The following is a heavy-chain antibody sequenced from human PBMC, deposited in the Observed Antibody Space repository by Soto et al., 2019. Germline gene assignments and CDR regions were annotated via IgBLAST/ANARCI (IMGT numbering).Heavy chain of an antibody. CDR1: GFTFSYYT. D-gene: IGHD2-2*01. Sequence: GGSLRLSCVASGFTFSYYTMSWVRQAPGKGLEWVSGISNSGDTIYYADSVKGRFTISRDNFKNTLYLQMNSLRADDTAVYYYADPVPAPTHYDYNDMDVWGQGTTVTVSS. J-gene: IGHJ6*02. CDR3: ADPVPAPTHYDYNDMDV. V-gene: IGHV3-23*01. CDR2: ISNSGDTI.